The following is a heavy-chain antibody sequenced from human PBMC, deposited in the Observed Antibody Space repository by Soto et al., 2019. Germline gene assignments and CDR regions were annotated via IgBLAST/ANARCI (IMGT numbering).Heavy chain of an antibody. J-gene: IGHJ4*02. CDR1: GGTFSSYT. D-gene: IGHD3-3*01. Sequence: SVKVSCKASGGTFSSYTISWVRQAPGQGLEWMERIIPILGIANYAQKFQGRVTITADKSTSTAYMELSSLRSEDTAMYYCARDEDDFWTYYMDYWGQGTLVTVSS. CDR3: ARDEDDFWTYYMDY. CDR2: IIPILGIA. V-gene: IGHV1-69*04.